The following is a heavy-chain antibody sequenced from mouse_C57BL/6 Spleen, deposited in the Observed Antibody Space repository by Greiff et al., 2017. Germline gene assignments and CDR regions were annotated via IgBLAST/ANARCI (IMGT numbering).Heavy chain of an antibody. CDR1: GYTFTSYR. CDR3: ASLNGEDYYAMDY. J-gene: IGHJ4*01. Sequence: LEESGAELAKPGASVKLSCKASGYTFTSYRMHWVKQRPGQGLEWIGYINPSSGYIKYNQKFKDKATLTADKSSSTGYMQLSSLTYEDSAVYYCASLNGEDYYAMDYWGQGTSVTVSS. V-gene: IGHV1-7*01. CDR2: INPSSGYI.